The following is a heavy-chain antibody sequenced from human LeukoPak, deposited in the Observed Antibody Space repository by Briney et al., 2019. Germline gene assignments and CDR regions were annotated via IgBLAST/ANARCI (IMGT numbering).Heavy chain of an antibody. J-gene: IGHJ6*03. CDR3: ARGEGGPADYYYYMDV. CDR1: GGTFSSYA. Sequence: ASVKVSCKASGGTFSSYAISWVRQAPGQGLEWMGGIIPIFGTANYAQKFQGRVTITTDESTSTAYMELSSLRAEDTAVYYCARGEGGPADYYYYMDVWGKGTTVTVSS. CDR2: IIPIFGTA. V-gene: IGHV1-69*05.